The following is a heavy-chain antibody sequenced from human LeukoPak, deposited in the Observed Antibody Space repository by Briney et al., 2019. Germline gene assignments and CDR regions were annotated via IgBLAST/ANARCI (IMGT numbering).Heavy chain of an antibody. CDR2: IYYGGKT. Sequence: AETLSLTCTVSGGSISSTIYYCAWIRQPPGKGLEWIGSIYYGGKTYYNPSLNSRVTTSVDTSKNQFSLKLSSVTAADTAVYYCARHLGGSGSTDAFDIWGQGTVVTVSS. J-gene: IGHJ3*02. D-gene: IGHD3-3*01. V-gene: IGHV4-39*01. CDR3: ARHLGGSGSTDAFDI. CDR1: GGSISSTIYY.